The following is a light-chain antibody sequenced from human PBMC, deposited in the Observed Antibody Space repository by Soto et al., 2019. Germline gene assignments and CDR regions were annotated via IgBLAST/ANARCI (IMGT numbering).Light chain of an antibody. Sequence: QSALTQPASVSGSPGQSITISCTGSSSDIGTYNYLSWYQQHPGKVPKLIIYEVSDRPSGISDRFSGSKSGNTASLTISGLQAEDEADYYCSSYTSSGTHWVFGGGTQLTVL. J-gene: IGLJ3*02. V-gene: IGLV2-14*01. CDR1: SSDIGTYNY. CDR3: SSYTSSGTHWV. CDR2: EVS.